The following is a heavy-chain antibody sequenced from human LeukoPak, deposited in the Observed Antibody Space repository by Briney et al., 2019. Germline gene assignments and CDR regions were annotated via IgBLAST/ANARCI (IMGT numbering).Heavy chain of an antibody. Sequence: ASETLSLTCTVSGGSTSSYYWSWIRQPPGKGLEWIGEINHSGSTNYNPSLKSRVTISVDTSKNQFSLKLSSVTAADTAVYYCARGGKYYDILTGFYYMDVWGKGTTVTVSS. D-gene: IGHD3-9*01. CDR2: INHSGST. J-gene: IGHJ6*03. CDR1: GGSTSSYY. CDR3: ARGGKYYDILTGFYYMDV. V-gene: IGHV4-34*01.